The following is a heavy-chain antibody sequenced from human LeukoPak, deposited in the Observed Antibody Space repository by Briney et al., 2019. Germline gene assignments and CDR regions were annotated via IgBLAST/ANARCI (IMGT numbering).Heavy chain of an antibody. CDR3: ARGGHIVVVPAAITPIDY. J-gene: IGHJ4*02. CDR2: INPSGGST. CDR1: GYTFTSYY. V-gene: IGHV1-46*01. D-gene: IGHD2-2*01. Sequence: GASVKVSCKASGYTFTSYYMHWVRQAPGQGLEWMGIINPSGGSTSYAQKFQGRVTMTRDTSTSTVYMELSSLRSEDTAVYYCARGGHIVVVPAAITPIDYWGQGTLVTVSS.